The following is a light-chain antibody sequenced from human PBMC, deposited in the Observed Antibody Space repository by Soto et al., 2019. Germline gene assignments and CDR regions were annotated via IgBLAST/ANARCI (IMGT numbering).Light chain of an antibody. CDR3: SSYTSSSTYV. CDR1: SSDVGGYNF. V-gene: IGLV2-14*01. Sequence: QPASVSGSPGQSITISCTGTSSDVGGYNFVSWYQQHPGKAPKLLIYDVSDRPSGVSNRFSGSKSGNTASLTISGLQAEDEADYYCSSYTSSSTYVFGTGTKLTVL. CDR2: DVS. J-gene: IGLJ1*01.